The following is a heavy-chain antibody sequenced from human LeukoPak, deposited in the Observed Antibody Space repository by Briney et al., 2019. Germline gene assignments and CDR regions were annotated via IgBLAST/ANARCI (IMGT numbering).Heavy chain of an antibody. Sequence: ASVKVSCKASGYTFTSYYMHWVRQAPGQGLEWMGIINPSGGSTSYAQKFQGRVTMTRDTSTSTVYMELSSLRSEDTAVYYCARDQAFVVVVAATSYYFDYWGQGTLVTVSS. V-gene: IGHV1-46*01. J-gene: IGHJ4*02. CDR3: ARDQAFVVVVAATSYYFDY. CDR1: GYTFTSYY. CDR2: INPSGGST. D-gene: IGHD2-15*01.